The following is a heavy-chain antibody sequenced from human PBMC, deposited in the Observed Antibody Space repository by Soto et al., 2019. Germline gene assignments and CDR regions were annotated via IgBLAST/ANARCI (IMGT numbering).Heavy chain of an antibody. Sequence: EVQLVESGGGLVQPGGSLRLSCAASGFTFGSYPMHWVRQAPGKGLEYVSAIRTKGDSTFYASSVKGRFPISGDNSKNTLYLQMGSLTAEDMGVYYCSREGLSRPRWVFDYWGQGTLVTDSS. J-gene: IGHJ4*02. CDR1: GFTFGSYP. V-gene: IGHV3-64*01. D-gene: IGHD2-21*02. CDR3: SREGLSRPRWVFDY. CDR2: IRTKGDST.